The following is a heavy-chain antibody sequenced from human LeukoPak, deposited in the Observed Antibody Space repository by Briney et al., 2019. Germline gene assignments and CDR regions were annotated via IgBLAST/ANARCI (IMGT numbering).Heavy chain of an antibody. CDR1: GGSISSSSYY. CDR2: IYYSGST. V-gene: IGHV4-39*01. J-gene: IGHJ4*02. Sequence: PSETLSLTCTVSGGSISSSSYYWVWIRQPPGKGLEWIGSIYYSGSTYYNPSLKSRVTISVDTSKNQFSLKLSSVTAADTAVYYCARGNDYGFWFDYWGQGTLVTVSS. CDR3: ARGNDYGFWFDY. D-gene: IGHD4-17*01.